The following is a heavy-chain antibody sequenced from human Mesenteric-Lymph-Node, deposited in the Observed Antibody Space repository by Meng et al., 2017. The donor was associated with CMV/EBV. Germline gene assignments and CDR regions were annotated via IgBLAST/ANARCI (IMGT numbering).Heavy chain of an antibody. CDR1: GGSFTDYY. V-gene: IGHV4-34*01. Sequence: SETLSLTCAVYGGSFTDYYWNWIRLSPGQGLEWIGEINHAGTTNYSPSLKSRVTMSVDMSKNQFSLKMTSVTAADTAFYYCARGTRSNFKFYWSGYSYYFNYWGQGMLVTVSS. CDR3: ARGTRSNFKFYWSGYSYYFNY. CDR2: INHAGTT. J-gene: IGHJ4*02. D-gene: IGHD3-3*01.